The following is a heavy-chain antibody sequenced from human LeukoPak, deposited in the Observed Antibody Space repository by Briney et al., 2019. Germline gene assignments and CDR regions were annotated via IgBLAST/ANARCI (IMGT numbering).Heavy chain of an antibody. CDR2: IYSGGST. Sequence: GGSLRLSCAASGFTVSSNYMSWVRQAPGKGLEWVSVIYSGGSTYYADSVRGRFTISRDNSKNTLYLQMNSLRAEDTAVYYCARDPMTDCGSGRGYYYYYGMDVWGQGTTVTVSS. J-gene: IGHJ6*02. D-gene: IGHD3-10*01. V-gene: IGHV3-66*01. CDR1: GFTVSSNY. CDR3: ARDPMTDCGSGRGYYYYYGMDV.